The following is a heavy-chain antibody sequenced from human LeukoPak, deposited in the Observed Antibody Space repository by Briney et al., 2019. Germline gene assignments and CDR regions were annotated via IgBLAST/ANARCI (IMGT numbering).Heavy chain of an antibody. CDR1: GFTLSNYA. V-gene: IGHV3-23*01. D-gene: IGHD3-10*01. J-gene: IGHJ4*02. CDR3: AKDFLYNVVDY. CDR2: ISGSGSSS. Sequence: GGSLSLSCAASGFTLSNYAMTWVRQAPGMGLEWVSSISGSGSSSYYADSVKGRFTVSRDNSKNTLHLQMNSLRAEDTAVYYCAKDFLYNVVDYWGQGTLVAVSS.